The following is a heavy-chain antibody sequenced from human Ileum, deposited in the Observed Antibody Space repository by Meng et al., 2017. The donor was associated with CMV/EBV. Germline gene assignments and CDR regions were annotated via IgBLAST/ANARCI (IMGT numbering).Heavy chain of an antibody. D-gene: IGHD6-13*01. Sequence: CTVSGGYISSGGYYWSWIRQPPGKGLEWIGYIYYSGSTYYNPSLKSRVTISVDTSKNQFSLKLSSVTAADTVVYYCARDRGAAARWDYWGQGTLVTVSS. CDR1: GGYISSGGYY. CDR3: ARDRGAAARWDY. CDR2: IYYSGST. J-gene: IGHJ4*02. V-gene: IGHV4-31*03.